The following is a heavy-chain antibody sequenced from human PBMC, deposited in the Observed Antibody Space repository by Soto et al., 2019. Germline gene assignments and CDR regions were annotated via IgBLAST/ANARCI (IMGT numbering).Heavy chain of an antibody. CDR2: MNPKSGNT. CDR3: ARIDYSRQLAPYYYAMDV. CDR1: ACAFSVDD. J-gene: IGHJ6*02. D-gene: IGHD4-4*01. V-gene: IGHV1-8*02. Sequence: AFVKVYFKASACAFSVDDINWGRQATGQGLEWMGWMNPKSGNTGYAQKFQGRVTMTRNTPISTAYMELSSLRSEDTAVYYCARIDYSRQLAPYYYAMDVWVQGTTVTVSS.